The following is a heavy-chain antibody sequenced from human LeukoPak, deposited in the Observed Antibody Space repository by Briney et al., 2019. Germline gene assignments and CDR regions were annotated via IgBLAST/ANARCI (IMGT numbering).Heavy chain of an antibody. J-gene: IGHJ5*02. V-gene: IGHV3-23*01. Sequence: GGSLRLSCAASGFSFNSYAMSWVRQAPGKGLEWVSGISGSGGSTYYADSVKGRFTISRDNSKNTLYVQMNSLRAEDTAVYYCAKARGFCSGGSCYNPFDPWGQGTLVTVSS. CDR2: ISGSGGST. CDR1: GFSFNSYA. CDR3: AKARGFCSGGSCYNPFDP. D-gene: IGHD2-15*01.